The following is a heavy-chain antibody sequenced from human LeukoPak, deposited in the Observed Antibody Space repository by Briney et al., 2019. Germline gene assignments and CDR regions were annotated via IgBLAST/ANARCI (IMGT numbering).Heavy chain of an antibody. CDR2: TYTGGYT. Sequence: RGSLRLSCAASGFIVSTNYMSWVRQAPGKGLDWISVTYTGGYTSYADSVKGRFTVFRDNSKNTLFLQMNSLRAEDTAVYYCAKRSPVAVWGQGTLVTVSS. CDR3: AKRSPVAV. CDR1: GFIVSTNY. V-gene: IGHV3-66*04. D-gene: IGHD6-19*01. J-gene: IGHJ4*02.